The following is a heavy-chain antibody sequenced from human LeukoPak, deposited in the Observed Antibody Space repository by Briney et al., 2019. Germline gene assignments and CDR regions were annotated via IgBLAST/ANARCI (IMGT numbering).Heavy chain of an antibody. CDR3: ARGYSYGYRIDY. J-gene: IGHJ4*02. D-gene: IGHD5-18*01. CDR1: GFTFSSYW. CDR2: INSDGSST. Sequence: GGSLRLSCAASGFTFSSYWMHWVRQAPGKGLVWVSRINSDGSSTSYADSVKGRFTISRDNAKNTLYLQVNSLRAEDTAVYYCARGYSYGYRIDYWGQGTLVTVSS. V-gene: IGHV3-74*01.